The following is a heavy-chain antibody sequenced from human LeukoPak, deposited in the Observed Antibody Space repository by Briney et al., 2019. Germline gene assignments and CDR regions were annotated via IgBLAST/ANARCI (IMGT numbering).Heavy chain of an antibody. D-gene: IGHD6-13*01. J-gene: IGHJ4*02. CDR1: GFTFRSHS. Sequence: GGSLRLSCAASGFTFRSHSMTWVRQAAGKGLEWVSYISSSSSTIYYADSVKGRFTISRDNAKNSLYLQMNSLRAEDTAVYYCARSLGTVSSTWPSDYWGQGALVTVSS. CDR3: ARSLGTVSSTWPSDY. CDR2: ISSSSSTI. V-gene: IGHV3-48*04.